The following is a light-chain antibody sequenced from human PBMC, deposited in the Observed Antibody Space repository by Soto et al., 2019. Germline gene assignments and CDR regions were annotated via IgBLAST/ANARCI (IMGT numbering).Light chain of an antibody. J-gene: IGKJ3*01. CDR1: QSILHSNGYNY. V-gene: IGKV2-28*01. CDR3: MQATQPPPFT. CDR2: LGS. Sequence: IVMTQSPLCLPVTPGEPASISCRSSQSILHSNGYNYLDWYLQMPGQSPKLLIYLGSNRASGVPDRFCGSQSGTELTPKISTVEAEDVCVCSFMQATQPPPFTCGPGPKVDIK.